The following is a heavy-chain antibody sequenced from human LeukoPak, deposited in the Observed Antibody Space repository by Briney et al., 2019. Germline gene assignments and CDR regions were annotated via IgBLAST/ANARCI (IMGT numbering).Heavy chain of an antibody. D-gene: IGHD3-22*01. CDR3: ARGPDSSGYLFDY. CDR2: IYYSGSI. CDR1: GGSISSYY. Sequence: PSETLSLTCTVSGGSISSYYWSWIRQPPGKGLEWIGYIYYSGSINYNPSLRSRVTISVDTSKNQFSLKPSSVTAADTAVYYCARGPDSSGYLFDYWGQGTLVTVSS. J-gene: IGHJ4*02. V-gene: IGHV4-59*01.